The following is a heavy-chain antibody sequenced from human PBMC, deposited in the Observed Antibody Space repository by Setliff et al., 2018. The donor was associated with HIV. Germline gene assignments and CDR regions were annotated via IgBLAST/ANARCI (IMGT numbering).Heavy chain of an antibody. CDR1: GYTSTDYS. J-gene: IGHJ5*02. D-gene: IGHD3-16*01. Sequence: ASVKVSCKSSGYTSTDYSIHWVRQAPGQGLEWMGWISPDNGNTRISQRFRGSVTMTRDRSINTAYMELSGLTSDDTAVYYCATVSTGGEYKAWGQGTLVTVSS. CDR2: ISPDNGNT. V-gene: IGHV1-2*02. CDR3: ATVSTGGEYKA.